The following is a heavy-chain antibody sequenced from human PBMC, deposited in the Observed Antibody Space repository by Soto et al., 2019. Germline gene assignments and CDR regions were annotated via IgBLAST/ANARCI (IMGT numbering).Heavy chain of an antibody. CDR2: IYPGDSDT. Sequence: GESLKISCKGSGYSFTSYWIGWVRQMPGKGLEWMGIIYPGDSDTRYSPSFQGQVTISADKSISTAYLQWSSLKASDTAMYYCALTPDQAVYSSSPLYSYYGMDVWGQGTTVTVSS. CDR3: ALTPDQAVYSSSPLYSYYGMDV. J-gene: IGHJ6*02. CDR1: GYSFTSYW. V-gene: IGHV5-51*01. D-gene: IGHD6-6*01.